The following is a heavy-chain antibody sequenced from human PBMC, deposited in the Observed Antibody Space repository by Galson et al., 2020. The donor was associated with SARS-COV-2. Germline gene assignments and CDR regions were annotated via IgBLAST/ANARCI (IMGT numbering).Heavy chain of an antibody. CDR2: IYSGGST. D-gene: IGHD6-13*01. CDR3: ARGGNTAAAGNRKIYHYYMDV. J-gene: IGHJ6*03. CDR1: GFSVSTTY. Sequence: GGSLRLSCVASGFSVSTTYMTWVRQAPGKGLEWVSLIYSGGSTYYADSVKGRFTISRDNSKNTLYLQMDSLRAEDTAVYYCARGGNTAAAGNRKIYHYYMDVWGKGTTVTVFS. V-gene: IGHV3-53*01.